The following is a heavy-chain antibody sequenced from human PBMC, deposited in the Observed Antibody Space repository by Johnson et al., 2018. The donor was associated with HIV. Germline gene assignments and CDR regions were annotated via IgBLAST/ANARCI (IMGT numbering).Heavy chain of an antibody. D-gene: IGHD1-26*01. CDR2: IKSQTDGGTT. CDR1: GFTFNNAW. CDR3: TTDWGSYHEYAFDI. Sequence: VLLVESGGGLVKPGGSLRLSCAASGFTFNNAWMSWVRQTPGKGLERVGRIKSQTDGGTTDYAAPVKGRFTISRDDSKNTLYLQMNSLKTEDTAVYSCTTDWGSYHEYAFDIWGQGTMVTVSS. V-gene: IGHV3-15*01. J-gene: IGHJ3*02.